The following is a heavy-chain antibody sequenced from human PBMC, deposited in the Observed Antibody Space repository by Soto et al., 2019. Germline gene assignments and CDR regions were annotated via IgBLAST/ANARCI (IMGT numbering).Heavy chain of an antibody. Sequence: ASVTVSCKASGYTFTSYYMHWVRQAPGQGLEWMGIINPSGGSTSYAQKFQGRVTMTRDTSTSTVYMELSSLRSEDTAVYYCAREIYCSGGSCYRYYYYGMDVWGQGTTVTVSS. D-gene: IGHD2-15*01. CDR3: AREIYCSGGSCYRYYYYGMDV. J-gene: IGHJ6*02. V-gene: IGHV1-46*01. CDR1: GYTFTSYY. CDR2: INPSGGST.